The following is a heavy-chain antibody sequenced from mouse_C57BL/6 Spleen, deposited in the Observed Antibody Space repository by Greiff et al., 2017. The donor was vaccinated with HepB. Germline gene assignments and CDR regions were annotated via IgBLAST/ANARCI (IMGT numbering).Heavy chain of an antibody. CDR1: GYTFTSYW. V-gene: IGHV1-64*01. D-gene: IGHD2-3*01. CDR3: ARWYDGYYFDY. Sequence: QVQLQQPGAELVKPGASVKLFCKASGYTFTSYWMHWVKQRPGQGLEWIGMIHPNSGSTNYNEKFKSKATLTVDKSSSTAYMQLSSLTSEDSAVYYCARWYDGYYFDYWGQGTTLTVSS. J-gene: IGHJ2*01. CDR2: IHPNSGST.